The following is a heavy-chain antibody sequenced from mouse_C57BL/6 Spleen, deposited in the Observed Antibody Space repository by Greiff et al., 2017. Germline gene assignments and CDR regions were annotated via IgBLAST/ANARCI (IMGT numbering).Heavy chain of an antibody. J-gene: IGHJ4*01. D-gene: IGHD1-1*01. CDR1: GYSITSGYY. CDR3: ARTDYGRNYAMDY. V-gene: IGHV3-6*01. Sequence: VQLQQSGPGLVKPSQSLSLTCSVTGYSITSGYYWNWIRQFPGNKLEWMGYISYDGSNNYNPSLKNRISITRDTSKNQFFLKLNSVTTEDTATYYCARTDYGRNYAMDYWGQGTSVTVSS. CDR2: ISYDGSN.